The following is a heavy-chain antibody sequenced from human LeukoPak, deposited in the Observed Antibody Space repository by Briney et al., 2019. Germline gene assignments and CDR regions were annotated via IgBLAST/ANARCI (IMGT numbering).Heavy chain of an antibody. CDR2: INAGNGNT. Sequence: VASVKVSCKASGYTFTSYAMHWVRQAPGQRLEWMGWINAGNGNTKYSQKFQGRVTITRDTSASTAYMELRSLRSDDTAVYYCARGWEWLTPFDYWGQGTLVTVSS. V-gene: IGHV1-3*01. CDR1: GYTFTSYA. CDR3: ARGWEWLTPFDY. D-gene: IGHD6-19*01. J-gene: IGHJ4*02.